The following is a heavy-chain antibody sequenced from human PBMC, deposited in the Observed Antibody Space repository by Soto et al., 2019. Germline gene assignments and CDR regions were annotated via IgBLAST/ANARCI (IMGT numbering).Heavy chain of an antibody. J-gene: IGHJ4*02. CDR1: GYTFTSYA. CDR3: ASGFGVVIPSYYQIDY. Sequence: ASVKVSCKASGYTFTSYAMHWVRQAPGRRLEWMGWINPGIGNANYSQKFQGRVTITRDESTSTAYMELSSLRSEDTAVYYCASGFGVVIPSYYQIDYWGQGTLVTVSS. CDR2: INPGIGNA. D-gene: IGHD3-3*01. V-gene: IGHV1-3*01.